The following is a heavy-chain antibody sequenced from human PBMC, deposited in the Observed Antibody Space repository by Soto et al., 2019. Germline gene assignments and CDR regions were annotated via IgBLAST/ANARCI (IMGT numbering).Heavy chain of an antibody. V-gene: IGHV4-59*08. D-gene: IGHD3-16*02. CDR1: AGSISSFY. J-gene: IGHJ6*03. CDR2: IYYSGTT. Sequence: SETLSLTCTVSAGSISSFYWSWIRQTPGKGLEWIAYIYYSGTTNYNSTLKSRVTTSVDTSKNQFSLKLRSVTAADTAVYYCARKLASPPYYFYYFMDAWGTGTRGTASS. CDR3: ARKLASPPYYFYYFMDA.